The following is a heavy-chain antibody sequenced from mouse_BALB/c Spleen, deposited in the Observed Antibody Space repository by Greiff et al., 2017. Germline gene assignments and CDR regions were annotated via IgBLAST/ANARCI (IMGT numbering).Heavy chain of an antibody. CDR2: INPSTGYT. D-gene: IGHD4-1*01. CDR3: AIPLTFYYAMDY. J-gene: IGHJ4*01. Sequence: QVQLQQSGAELAKPGASVKMSCKASGYTFTSYWMHWVKQRPGQGLEWIGYINPSTGYTEYNQKFKDKATLTADKSSSTAYMQLSSLTSEDSAVYYCAIPLTFYYAMDYWGQGTSVTVSS. CDR1: GYTFTSYW. V-gene: IGHV1-7*01.